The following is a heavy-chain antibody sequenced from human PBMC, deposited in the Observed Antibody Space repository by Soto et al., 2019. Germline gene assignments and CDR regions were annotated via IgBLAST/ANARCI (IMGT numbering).Heavy chain of an antibody. CDR3: AKNRRFLEWLSQYYFDY. V-gene: IGHV3-23*01. Sequence: PGGSLRLSCAASVFTFSSYAMSCVRHSPRKWLEWVSAISGSGGSTYYADSVNGRFTISRDNSKNTLYLQMNSLRAEDTDVYYCAKNRRFLEWLSQYYFDYWGQGNRVIVAS. CDR1: VFTFSSYA. CDR2: ISGSGGST. J-gene: IGHJ4*02. D-gene: IGHD3-3*01.